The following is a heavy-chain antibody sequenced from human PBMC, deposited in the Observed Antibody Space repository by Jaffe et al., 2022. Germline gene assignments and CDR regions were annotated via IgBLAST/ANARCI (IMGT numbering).Heavy chain of an antibody. CDR1: GFTFSSYA. Sequence: EVQLLESGGGLVQPGGSLRLSCAASGFTFSSYAMSWVRQAPGKGLEWVSAISGSGGSTYYADSVKGRFTISRDNSKNTLYLQMNSLRAEDTAVYYCAKDPPSVVVVAATSPYWGQGTLVTVSS. CDR3: AKDPPSVVVVAATSPY. CDR2: ISGSGGST. J-gene: IGHJ4*02. D-gene: IGHD2-15*01. V-gene: IGHV3-23*01.